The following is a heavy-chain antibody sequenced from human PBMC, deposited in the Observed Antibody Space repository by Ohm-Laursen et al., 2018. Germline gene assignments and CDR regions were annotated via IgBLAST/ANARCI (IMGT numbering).Heavy chain of an antibody. CDR2: INHSGST. J-gene: IGHJ5*02. Sequence: SETLSLTCAVYGGSFSGYYWSWIRQPPGKGLEWIGEINHSGSTDYNPSLKSRVTISVDTSKNQFSLKLSSVTAADTAVYYCARHRVWFGPGGLFDPWGQGTLVTVSS. V-gene: IGHV4-34*01. D-gene: IGHD3-10*01. CDR3: ARHRVWFGPGGLFDP. CDR1: GGSFSGYY.